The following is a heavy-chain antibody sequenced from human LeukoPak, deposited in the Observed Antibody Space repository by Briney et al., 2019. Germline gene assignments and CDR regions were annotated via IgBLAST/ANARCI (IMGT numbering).Heavy chain of an antibody. V-gene: IGHV3-23*01. CDR3: AKDTPDRVTAAAPDDYYFDY. D-gene: IGHD6-13*01. CDR1: GFTFSSYG. CDR2: ISSSGGRT. J-gene: IGHJ4*02. Sequence: PGGSLRLSCAASGFTFSSYGMSWVRQAPGKGLEWVSAISSSGGRTYYADSVKGRFTISRDNSKNTLYLQMNSLRAEDTALYYCAKDTPDRVTAAAPDDYYFDYWGQGALVTVSS.